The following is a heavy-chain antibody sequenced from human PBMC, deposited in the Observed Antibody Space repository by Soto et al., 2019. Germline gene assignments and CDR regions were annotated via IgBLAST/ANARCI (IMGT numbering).Heavy chain of an antibody. CDR2: ISGTGDTT. J-gene: IGHJ4*02. D-gene: IGHD6-19*01. V-gene: IGHV3-23*01. Sequence: EVQLLESGGGLVQPGGSLRLSCAASGFTFSSYAMSWVRQAPGKGLEWVSVISGTGDTTYDADSVKGRFTISRDNSKSTLQMNSLRAEDTAVYYCASRSGWMDYFDYWGQGTLVTVSS. CDR3: ASRSGWMDYFDY. CDR1: GFTFSSYA.